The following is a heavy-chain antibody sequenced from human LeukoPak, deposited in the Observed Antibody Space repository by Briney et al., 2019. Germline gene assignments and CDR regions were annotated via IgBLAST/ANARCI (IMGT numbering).Heavy chain of an antibody. D-gene: IGHD2-15*01. CDR2: IYPGYYDT. CDR1: GYSFTTYW. Sequence: GESLKISCKDSGYSFTTYWNGLVRQMPGEGVEWMLIIYPGYYDTRYSPSFQGQVSISADKSISTAYLQWSSLKASDTAMYYCARRRRYCSGGNCYSDAFDIWGQGTMVTVSS. J-gene: IGHJ3*02. CDR3: ARRRRYCSGGNCYSDAFDI. V-gene: IGHV5-51*01.